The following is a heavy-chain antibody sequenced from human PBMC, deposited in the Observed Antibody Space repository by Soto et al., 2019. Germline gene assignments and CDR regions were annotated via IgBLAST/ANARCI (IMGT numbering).Heavy chain of an antibody. Sequence: QVQLMQSGAEVKKPGSSVKVSCKASGGTFSSHTINWVRQAPGQGLEWMGGIIPMFGTGNYAQKFQGRVTIXVDXSXNTAYMEVNSLRFEDTAVYYCARISYKNGKLYGMDVWGQGTTVTVSS. V-gene: IGHV1-69*12. D-gene: IGHD1-1*01. CDR3: ARISYKNGKLYGMDV. CDR1: GGTFSSHT. J-gene: IGHJ6*02. CDR2: IIPMFGTG.